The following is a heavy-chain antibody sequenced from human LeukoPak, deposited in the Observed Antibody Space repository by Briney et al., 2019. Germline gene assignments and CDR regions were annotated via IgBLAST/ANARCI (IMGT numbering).Heavy chain of an antibody. Sequence: GGSLRLSCAASGFTFSSYSMNWVRQAPGKGLEWVSPISSDSNYIFYADSVQGRFTNSRDNAENSLFLQMNSLRAEDTAVYYCASRYCTSTNCYAFDIWGQGTMVTVSS. CDR1: GFTFSSYS. CDR3: ASRYCTSTNCYAFDI. D-gene: IGHD2-2*01. J-gene: IGHJ3*02. CDR2: ISSDSNYI. V-gene: IGHV3-21*01.